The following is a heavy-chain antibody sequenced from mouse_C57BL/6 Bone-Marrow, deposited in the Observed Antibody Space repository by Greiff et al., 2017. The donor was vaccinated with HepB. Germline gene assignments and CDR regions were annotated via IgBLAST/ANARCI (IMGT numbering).Heavy chain of an antibody. J-gene: IGHJ1*03. V-gene: IGHV1-64*01. CDR3: ARRDDSSPHWYFDV. CDR1: GYTFTSYW. Sequence: QVQLQQPGAELVKPGASVKLSCKASGYTFTSYWMHWVKQRPGQGLEWIGMIHPNSGSTNYNEKFKGKATLTVDKSSSTAYMHLSSLTSEDSAVYYCARRDDSSPHWYFDVWGTGTTVTVSS. D-gene: IGHD1-1*01. CDR2: IHPNSGST.